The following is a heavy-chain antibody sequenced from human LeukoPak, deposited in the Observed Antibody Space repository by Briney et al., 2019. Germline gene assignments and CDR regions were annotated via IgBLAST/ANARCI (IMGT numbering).Heavy chain of an antibody. CDR2: ITYSGST. D-gene: IGHD1-26*01. CDR3: ARQGVGATDC. Sequence: PSQTLSLTCTVSGGSISSSTYYWAWIRQSPGKGLEWIGSITYSGSTYYNPSLESRVTISVDTSKNQFSLRLISVTAVDTAVYYCARQGVGATDCWGQGTLVTVSS. V-gene: IGHV4-39*01. CDR1: GGSISSSTYY. J-gene: IGHJ4*02.